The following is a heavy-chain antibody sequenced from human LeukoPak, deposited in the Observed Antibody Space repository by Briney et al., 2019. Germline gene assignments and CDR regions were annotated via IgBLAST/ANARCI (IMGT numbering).Heavy chain of an antibody. CDR2: ISAYNGNT. V-gene: IGHV1-18*01. CDR3: ARDVRHRSITMVRGQGDY. D-gene: IGHD3-10*01. J-gene: IGHJ4*02. Sequence: GASVKVSCKASGYTFTSYGISWVRQAPGQRLEWMGWISAYNGNTNYAQKLQGRVTMTTDTSTSKAYMELRSLRSDDTAVYYCARDVRHRSITMVRGQGDYWGQGTLVTVSS. CDR1: GYTFTSYG.